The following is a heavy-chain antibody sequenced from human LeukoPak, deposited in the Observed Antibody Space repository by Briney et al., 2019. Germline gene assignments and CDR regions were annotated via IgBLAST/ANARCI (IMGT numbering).Heavy chain of an antibody. CDR1: GGSFSGYY. Sequence: SETLSLTCAVYGGSFSGYYWSWIRQPPGKGLEWIGQINHSGSTNYSPSLKSRVTISVGTSRKQFTLKLSSVTAADTAVYYCAPGATRPGIPWGRGTLVTVSS. CDR3: APGATRPGIP. CDR2: INHSGST. D-gene: IGHD1-26*01. J-gene: IGHJ5*02. V-gene: IGHV4-34*01.